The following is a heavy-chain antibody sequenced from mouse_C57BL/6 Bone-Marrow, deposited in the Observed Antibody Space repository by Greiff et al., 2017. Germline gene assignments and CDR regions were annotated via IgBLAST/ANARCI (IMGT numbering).Heavy chain of an antibody. V-gene: IGHV14-2*01. CDR2: IDPEDGET. J-gene: IGHJ1*03. D-gene: IGHD1-1*01. CDR3: ARDTTVVYWYFDV. CDR1: GFNIKDYY. Sequence: EVKLQESGAELVKPGASVKLSCTASGFNIKDYYMHWVKQRTEQGLEWIGRIDPEDGETKYAPKFQGKATITADTSSNTAYLQLSSLTAEDTAVYYCARDTTVVYWYFDVWGTGTTVTVSS.